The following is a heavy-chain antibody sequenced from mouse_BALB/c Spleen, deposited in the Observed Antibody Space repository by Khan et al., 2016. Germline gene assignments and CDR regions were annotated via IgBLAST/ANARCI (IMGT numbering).Heavy chain of an antibody. V-gene: IGHV14-3*02. Sequence: VQLQQSGAELVKPGASVKLSCTASGFNIKDPYMHWVKQRPEQGLEWIGRIDPANGNTKYDPKFQGKATITADTSSNTAYLQLSSLTSEDTAVYYCASLLLRFHYWGQGTTLTVSS. CDR3: ASLLLRFHY. CDR1: GFNIKDPY. CDR2: IDPANGNT. J-gene: IGHJ2*01. D-gene: IGHD1-1*01.